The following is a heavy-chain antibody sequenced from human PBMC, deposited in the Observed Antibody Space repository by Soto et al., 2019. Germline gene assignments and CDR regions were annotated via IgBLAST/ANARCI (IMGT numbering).Heavy chain of an antibody. D-gene: IGHD4-17*01. J-gene: IGHJ6*02. CDR3: ARDKEDYGDPFGYYGMDV. Sequence: ASAQVSCQASGYTFTSYGISWVRQAPGQGLEWMGWISAYNGNTNYAQKLQGRVTMTTDTSTSTAYMELRSLRSDDTAVYYCARDKEDYGDPFGYYGMDVWGQGTTVTVSS. CDR1: GYTFTSYG. V-gene: IGHV1-18*01. CDR2: ISAYNGNT.